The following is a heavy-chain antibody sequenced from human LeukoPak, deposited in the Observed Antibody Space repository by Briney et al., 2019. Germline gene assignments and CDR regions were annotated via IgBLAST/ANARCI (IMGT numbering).Heavy chain of an antibody. CDR3: ARVGWLQFRSAAFDI. CDR1: GGSFSGYY. D-gene: IGHD5-24*01. CDR2: INHSGST. Sequence: SETLSLTCAVYGGSFSGYYWSWIRQPPGKGLEWIGEINHSGSTNYNPSLKSRVTISVDTSKNQFSLKLSSVTAADTAVYYCARVGWLQFRSAAFDIWGQGTMVTVSS. V-gene: IGHV4-34*01. J-gene: IGHJ3*02.